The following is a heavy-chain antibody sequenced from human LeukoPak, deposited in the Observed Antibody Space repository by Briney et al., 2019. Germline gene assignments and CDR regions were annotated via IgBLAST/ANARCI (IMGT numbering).Heavy chain of an antibody. CDR2: INHSGST. CDR3: ARSGYDSSF. CDR1: GGSISSYY. J-gene: IGHJ4*02. V-gene: IGHV4-34*01. D-gene: IGHD3-22*01. Sequence: TETLSLTCTVSGGSISSYYWSWIRQPPGKGLEWIGEINHSGSTNYNPSLKSRVTISVDTSKNQFSLKLSSVTAADTAVYYCARSGYDSSFWGQGTLVTVSS.